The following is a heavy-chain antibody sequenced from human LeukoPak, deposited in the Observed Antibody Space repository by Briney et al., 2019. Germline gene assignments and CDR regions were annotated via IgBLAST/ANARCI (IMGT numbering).Heavy chain of an antibody. V-gene: IGHV3-48*03. J-gene: IGHJ6*04. D-gene: IGHD3-10*02. CDR3: AELGITMIGGV. CDR2: ISSSGSTI. CDR1: GSTFSSYE. Sequence: GGSLRLSCAASGSTFSSYEMNWVRQAPGKGLEWVSYISSSGSTIYYADSVKGRFTISRDNAKNSLYLQMNSLRAEDTAVYYCAELGITMIGGVWGKGTTVTISS.